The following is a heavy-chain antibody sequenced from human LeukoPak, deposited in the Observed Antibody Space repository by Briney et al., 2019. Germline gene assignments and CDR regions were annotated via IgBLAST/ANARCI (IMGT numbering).Heavy chain of an antibody. CDR1: GFTFNNYY. J-gene: IGHJ4*02. V-gene: IGHV3-7*01. CDR2: IKQDGSET. CDR3: ASFAGR. D-gene: IGHD6-13*01. Sequence: PGGSLRLSCAASGFTFNNYYMTWVRQAPGKGLEWVASIKQDGSETYYVDSVKGRFTISRDNAKNSLYLQMNSLRAEDTAVYYCASFAGRWGQGTLVTVSS.